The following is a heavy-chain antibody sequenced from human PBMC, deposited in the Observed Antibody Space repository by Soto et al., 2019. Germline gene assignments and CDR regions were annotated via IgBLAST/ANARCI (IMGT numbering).Heavy chain of an antibody. CDR1: GGSFSGYY. V-gene: IGHV4-34*01. Sequence: QVQLQQWGAGLLKPSETLSLTCAVYGGSFSGYYWSWIRQPPGKGLEWIGEINHSGSTNYNPSLNSRVTISVDTSKNQFSLKLSSVTAAYTAVYYCARGDSSGTNWFDPWGQGTLVTVSS. D-gene: IGHD3-22*01. CDR3: ARGDSSGTNWFDP. CDR2: INHSGST. J-gene: IGHJ5*02.